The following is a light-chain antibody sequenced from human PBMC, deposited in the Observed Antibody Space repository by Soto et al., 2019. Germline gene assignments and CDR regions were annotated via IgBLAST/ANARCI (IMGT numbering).Light chain of an antibody. CDR1: SSNIGAEYD. J-gene: IGLJ1*01. V-gene: IGLV1-40*01. CDR2: GYN. Sequence: QSVLTQPPSVSAAPGQRVAISCTGSSSNIGAEYDVHWYQQLPGTAPKRLIYGYNNRPSAAPDRFSGSKSGTAASLAITRLRPEYEADYYCQSYDSSLTPFVFGTGTKVIVL. CDR3: QSYDSSLTPFV.